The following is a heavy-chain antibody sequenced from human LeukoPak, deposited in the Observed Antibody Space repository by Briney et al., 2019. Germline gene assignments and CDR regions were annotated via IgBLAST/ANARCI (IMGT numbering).Heavy chain of an antibody. CDR2: ISTSSSYI. CDR3: AKASYYYGSGTLRYYYYYMDV. V-gene: IGHV3-21*01. D-gene: IGHD3-10*01. J-gene: IGHJ6*03. Sequence: GGSLRLSCATSGFTLSSYSMNWVRQAPGKGLEWVTFISTSSSYIYYADSVKGRFTISRDNAKNSLYLQMNSLRAEDTAVYYCAKASYYYGSGTLRYYYYYMDVWGKGTTVTISS. CDR1: GFTLSSYS.